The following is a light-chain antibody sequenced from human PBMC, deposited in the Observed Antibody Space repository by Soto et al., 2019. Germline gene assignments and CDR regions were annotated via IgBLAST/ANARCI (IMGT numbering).Light chain of an antibody. Sequence: EIVLTQSPGTLSLSPGERATLSCRSSQSLSINSLAWYQQKPGQAPRLLIYGASTRATGIPARFSGSGSGTEFTLTISSLQSEDFAVYYCQQYNNWPPLTFGGGTKVDNK. J-gene: IGKJ4*01. V-gene: IGKV3-15*01. CDR2: GAS. CDR1: QSLSINS. CDR3: QQYNNWPPLT.